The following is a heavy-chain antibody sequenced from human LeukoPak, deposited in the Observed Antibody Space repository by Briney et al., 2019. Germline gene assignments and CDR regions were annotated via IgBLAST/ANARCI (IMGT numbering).Heavy chain of an antibody. J-gene: IGHJ4*02. D-gene: IGHD3-22*01. Sequence: GASVKVSCKASGYTFTGYYMHWVRQAPGQGLEWRGWINPNSGGTNYAQKFQGRVTMTRDTSISTAYMELSRLRSDDTAVYYCAREGGVTYYYDSSGYYYYWGQGTLVTVSS. CDR2: INPNSGGT. V-gene: IGHV1-2*02. CDR1: GYTFTGYY. CDR3: AREGGVTYYYDSSGYYYY.